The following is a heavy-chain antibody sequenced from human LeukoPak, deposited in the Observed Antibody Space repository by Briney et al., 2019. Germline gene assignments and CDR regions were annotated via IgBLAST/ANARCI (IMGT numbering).Heavy chain of an antibody. V-gene: IGHV4-59*12. Sequence: SETLSLTCTVSGGSISSYYWSWIRQPPGKGLEWIGYFSYSGSTHYNPSLESRVTISVDKSKIQFSLKLSSVTAADTAVYYCARDLIHDYGDATDYWGQGTLVTVSS. J-gene: IGHJ4*02. CDR1: GGSISSYY. CDR3: ARDLIHDYGDATDY. D-gene: IGHD4-17*01. CDR2: FSYSGST.